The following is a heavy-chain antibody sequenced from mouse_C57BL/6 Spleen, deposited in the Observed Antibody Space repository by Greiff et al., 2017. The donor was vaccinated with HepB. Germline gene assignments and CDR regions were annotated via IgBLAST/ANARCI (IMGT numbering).Heavy chain of an antibody. CDR2: IDPEDGDT. CDR3: TMDGYSFAY. CDR1: GFNIKDYY. V-gene: IGHV14-1*01. Sequence: EVQLQQSGAELVRPGASVKLSCTASGFNIKDYYMHWVKQRPEQGLEWIGRIDPEDGDTEYAPKFQGKATMTADTSSNTAYLQLSSLTSEDAAVYYCTMDGYSFAYWGQGTLVTVSA. J-gene: IGHJ3*01. D-gene: IGHD2-3*01.